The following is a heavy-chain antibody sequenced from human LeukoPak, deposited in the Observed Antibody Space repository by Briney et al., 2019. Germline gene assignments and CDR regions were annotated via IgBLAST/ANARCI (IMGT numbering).Heavy chain of an antibody. V-gene: IGHV1-69*01. CDR3: ASQYYYDSSGYLESDY. CDR1: GGTFSSYA. Sequence: SVKVSCKSSGGTFSSYAISWVRQAPGQGLDWMGGIIPIFGTANYAQKFQGRVTITADESTSTAYMELSSLRSEDTAGYYCASQYYYDSSGYLESDYWGQGTLVTVSS. D-gene: IGHD3-22*01. J-gene: IGHJ4*02. CDR2: IIPIFGTA.